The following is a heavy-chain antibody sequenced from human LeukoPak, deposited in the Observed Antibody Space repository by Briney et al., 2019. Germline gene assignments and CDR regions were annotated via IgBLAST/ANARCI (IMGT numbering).Heavy chain of an antibody. CDR2: IKSDGNT. J-gene: IGHJ4*02. V-gene: IGHV3-74*01. CDR1: GFTFSSYW. D-gene: IGHD1-26*01. CDR3: ASPRYSGSYYGFDY. Sequence: PGGSLRLSCAASGFTFSSYWMHWVRQAPEKGLVWVSRIKSDGNTNYADSVKGRFTISRDNAKNTVSLQMNSLRAEDTAVCYCASPRYSGSYYGFDYWGQGTLVTVSS.